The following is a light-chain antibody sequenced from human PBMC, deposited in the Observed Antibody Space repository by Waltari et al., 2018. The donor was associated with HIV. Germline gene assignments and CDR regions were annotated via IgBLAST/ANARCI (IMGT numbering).Light chain of an antibody. Sequence: QSVLTQPPSASGTPGQTVTIPCSGSSANVGNTVYWYQQLPGTAPKVLIYRDNQRPSGVPDRFSGSRSGTSASLDVSGLRSEDEANYFCAAWDDTLSGWVFGGGTKLTVL. CDR2: RDN. J-gene: IGLJ3*02. V-gene: IGLV1-47*01. CDR3: AAWDDTLSGWV. CDR1: SANVGNT.